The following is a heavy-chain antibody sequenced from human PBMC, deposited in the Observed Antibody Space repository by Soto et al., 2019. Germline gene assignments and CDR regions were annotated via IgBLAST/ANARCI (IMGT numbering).Heavy chain of an antibody. V-gene: IGHV1-18*01. CDR3: ARGRYGDY. CDR2: ISAHNGNT. D-gene: IGHD1-1*01. J-gene: IGHJ4*02. Sequence: QVHLVQSGAEVKKPGASVKVSCKGSGYGFTTYGITWVRQAPGQGLEWMVWISAHNGNTDYAQNLQGRVTVTRDTSTSTAYMELRSLRSDDTAVYYCARGRYGDYWGQGALVTVSS. CDR1: GYGFTTYG.